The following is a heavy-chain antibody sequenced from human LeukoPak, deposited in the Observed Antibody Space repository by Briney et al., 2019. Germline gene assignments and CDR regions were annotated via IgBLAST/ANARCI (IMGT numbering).Heavy chain of an antibody. V-gene: IGHV4-59*01. D-gene: IGHD2-8*01. J-gene: IGHJ3*02. Sequence: PSETLSLTCTVSGGSLSHYYWNWIRQPPGKGLEWIGYIYYSGSTSYNPSLKSRVTLSVDTSKNQFSLKLNSVTAADTAVYYCARQRGSNGGNDHDTFAIWGQGTMVTVSS. CDR1: GGSLSHYY. CDR3: ARQRGSNGGNDHDTFAI. CDR2: IYYSGST.